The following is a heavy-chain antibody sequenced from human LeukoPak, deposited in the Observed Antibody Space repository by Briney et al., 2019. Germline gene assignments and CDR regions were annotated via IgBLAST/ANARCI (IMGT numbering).Heavy chain of an antibody. V-gene: IGHV3-23*01. D-gene: IGHD3-3*01. J-gene: IGHJ4*02. CDR3: AKAELGVDTFFDY. CDR1: GFTFSDYA. CDR2: LSGSGAGT. Sequence: GGSRRLSCAASGFTFSDYALGWVRQAPGRGLGWVATLSGSGAGTYYSDSVQGRLTISRDNSKRTLFLQMNSLRAEDTAFYYCAKAELGVDTFFDYWGQGTLVTVSS.